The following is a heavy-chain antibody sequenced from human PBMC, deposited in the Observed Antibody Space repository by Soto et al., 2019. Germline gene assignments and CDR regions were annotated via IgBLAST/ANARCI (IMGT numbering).Heavy chain of an antibody. V-gene: IGHV5-10-1*01. CDR3: ARLQVVMELNAMDV. J-gene: IGHJ6*02. Sequence: GEALKISCKGSGYSFTSYWINWVRQMPGKGLEWMGRIDPSDSYINYSPSFQGHVTISADKSISTAYLQWSSLKASDTAMYYCARLQVVMELNAMDVWGQGTTVTVSS. D-gene: IGHD2-15*01. CDR2: IDPSDSYI. CDR1: GYSFTSYW.